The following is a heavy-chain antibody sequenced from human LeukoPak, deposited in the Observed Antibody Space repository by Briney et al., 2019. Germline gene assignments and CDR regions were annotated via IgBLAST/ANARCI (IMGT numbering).Heavy chain of an antibody. CDR3: ARRPIQGYYYDSNWWYFDY. D-gene: IGHD3-22*01. CDR1: GGTFSSYA. Sequence: ASVKVSCKASGGTFSSYAISWVRQAPGQGLEWMGGIIPIFGTANYAQKFQGRVTITADESTSTAYMELSSLRSEDTAVYYCARRPIQGYYYDSNWWYFDYWAREPWSPSPQ. V-gene: IGHV1-69*13. CDR2: IIPIFGTA. J-gene: IGHJ4*02.